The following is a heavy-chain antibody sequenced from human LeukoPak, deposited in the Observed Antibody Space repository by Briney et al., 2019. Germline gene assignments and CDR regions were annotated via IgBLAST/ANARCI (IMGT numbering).Heavy chain of an antibody. Sequence: GGSLRLSCAASGFTFNRYAMHWVRQAPGKGLEWVGLISGDGITTYYLDSVKGRFTISRDNSKNSLYLHMNSLRAEDTAVYYCVRDERRSGAFDIWGQGTMVTVSS. CDR3: VRDERRSGAFDI. CDR2: ISGDGITT. D-gene: IGHD1-1*01. CDR1: GFTFNRYA. J-gene: IGHJ3*02. V-gene: IGHV3-43*02.